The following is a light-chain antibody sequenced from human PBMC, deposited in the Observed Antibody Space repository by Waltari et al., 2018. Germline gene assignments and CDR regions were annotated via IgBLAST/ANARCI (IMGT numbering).Light chain of an antibody. CDR3: QQYNNWPGT. CDR1: QSVSSK. J-gene: IGKJ1*01. Sequence: EIVMTQSPATLSVSPGERATLSCRASQSVSSKLAWYQQKPGQAPRLFIYSASTRATGIPARFSGSGSGTEFNFTISSLQSEDFALYYCQQYNNWPGTFGQGTKVEIK. V-gene: IGKV3-15*01. CDR2: SAS.